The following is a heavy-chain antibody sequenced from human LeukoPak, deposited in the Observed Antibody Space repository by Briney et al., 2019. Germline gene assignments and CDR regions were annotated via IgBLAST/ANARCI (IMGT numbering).Heavy chain of an antibody. V-gene: IGHV4-39*01. CDR1: GVSISSSSYY. Sequence: SETLSLTCTVSGVSISSSSYYWGWIRQPPGKGLEWIGSIYYSGSTYYNPSLKSRVTISVDTSKNQFSLKLSSVTAADMAVYYCARHRGVSGYYYYWGQGTLVTVSS. CDR2: IYYSGST. CDR3: ARHRGVSGYYYY. D-gene: IGHD3-22*01. J-gene: IGHJ4*02.